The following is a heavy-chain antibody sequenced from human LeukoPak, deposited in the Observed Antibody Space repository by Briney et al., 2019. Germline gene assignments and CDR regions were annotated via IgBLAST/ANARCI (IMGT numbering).Heavy chain of an antibody. CDR2: INPSGGST. J-gene: IGHJ3*02. CDR1: GYTFTSYH. Sequence: GASVKVSCKASGYTFTSYHMHWVRQAPGQGLEWMGIINPSGGSTSYAQKFQGRVTMTRDMSTSTVYMELSSLRSEDTAVYYCATLGGYYYDSSGYSDDAFDIWGQGTMVTVSS. D-gene: IGHD3-22*01. V-gene: IGHV1-46*01. CDR3: ATLGGYYYDSSGYSDDAFDI.